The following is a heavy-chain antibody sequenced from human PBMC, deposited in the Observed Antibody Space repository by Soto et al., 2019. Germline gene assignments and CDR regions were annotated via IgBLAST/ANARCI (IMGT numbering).Heavy chain of an antibody. J-gene: IGHJ4*01. CDR2: ISSSGSTI. V-gene: IGHV3-48*03. CDR3: ARTVAVAGIGSDY. Sequence: EVQLVESGGGLVQPGGSLRLSCAASGFTFSSYEMNWVRQAPGKGLEWVSYISSSGSTIYYADSVKGRFTISRDNAKNSLYLQMNSLRAEDTAVYYCARTVAVAGIGSDYWGHGTLVTVSS. D-gene: IGHD6-19*01. CDR1: GFTFSSYE.